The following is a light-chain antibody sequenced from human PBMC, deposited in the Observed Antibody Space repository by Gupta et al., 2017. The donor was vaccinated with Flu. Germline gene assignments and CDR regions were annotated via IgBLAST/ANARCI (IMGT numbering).Light chain of an antibody. CDR2: GAS. V-gene: IGKV3-15*01. CDR1: QSVGSN. J-gene: IGKJ2*01. CDR3: QQYNNWPPFT. Sequence: PTRSVSPGERATLSCRASQSVGSNLAWYQQKPGQAPRLLISGASTRATGIPARFSGSGSGTEFTLTVSSLQSEDFAVYYCQQYNNWPPFTFGQGTKLEI.